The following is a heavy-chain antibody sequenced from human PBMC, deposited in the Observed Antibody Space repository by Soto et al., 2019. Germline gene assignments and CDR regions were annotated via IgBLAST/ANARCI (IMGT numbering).Heavy chain of an antibody. D-gene: IGHD3-22*01. CDR3: VRDQHFFDSSGDYDH. Sequence: QIQLVQCAAEVKKPGASVKVSCKTSGYTLVSYGISWVRQAPGQGLEWMGWISPYNGNTNFAQRFRGRVTLTTDTSTDIVYMDLGSLKSDDTALYYCVRDQHFFDSSGDYDHWGEGTLITVSS. CDR1: GYTLVSYG. V-gene: IGHV1-18*04. J-gene: IGHJ5*02. CDR2: ISPYNGNT.